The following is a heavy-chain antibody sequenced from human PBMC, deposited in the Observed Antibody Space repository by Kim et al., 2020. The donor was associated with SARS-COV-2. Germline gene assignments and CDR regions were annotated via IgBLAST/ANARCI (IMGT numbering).Heavy chain of an antibody. CDR3: ARGHYDILTGQGRSYYYYGMDV. Sequence: SETLSLTCAVYGGSFSGYYWSWIRQPPGKGLEWIGEINHSGSTNYNPSLKSRVTISVDTSKNQFSLKLSSVTAADTAVYYCARGHYDILTGQGRSYYYYGMDVWGQGTTVTVSS. D-gene: IGHD3-9*01. J-gene: IGHJ6*02. V-gene: IGHV4-34*01. CDR2: INHSGST. CDR1: GGSFSGYY.